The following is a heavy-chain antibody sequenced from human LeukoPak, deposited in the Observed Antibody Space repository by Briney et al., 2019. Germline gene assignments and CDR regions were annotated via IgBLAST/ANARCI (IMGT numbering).Heavy chain of an antibody. V-gene: IGHV3-30-3*01. J-gene: IGHJ4*02. D-gene: IGHD3-16*01. CDR2: MSSDGSNE. Sequence: GGSLRLSCAASGFTFSNYVMYWVRQAPGKGLEWVAVMSSDGSNEYYADSVKGRFTISRDNSKSTLYLQMNSLRAEDMAVYYCARDRAMIIPSSLLHWGQGTPVTVSS. CDR1: GFTFSNYV. CDR3: ARDRAMIIPSSLLH.